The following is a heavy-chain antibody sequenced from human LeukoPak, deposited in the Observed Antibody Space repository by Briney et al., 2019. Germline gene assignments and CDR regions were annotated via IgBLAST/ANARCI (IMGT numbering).Heavy chain of an antibody. V-gene: IGHV1-24*01. CDR3: AREFPSLITKDRVVGYFDL. CDR1: GYTLTELS. CDR2: FDPEDGET. Sequence: ASVKVSCKVSGYTLTELSMHWVRQAPGKGLEWMGGFDPEDGETIYAQKFQGRVTMTEDTSTDTAYMELSSLRSEDTAVYYCAREFPSLITKDRVVGYFDLWGRGTLVTVSS. J-gene: IGHJ2*01. D-gene: IGHD2-21*01.